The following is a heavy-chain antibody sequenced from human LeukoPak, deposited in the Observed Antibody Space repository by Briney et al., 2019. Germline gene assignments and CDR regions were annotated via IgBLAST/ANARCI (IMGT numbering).Heavy chain of an antibody. CDR1: GFTYSSYT. CDR2: IRYDGSNK. V-gene: IGHV3-30*02. Sequence: GGSLRLSCEASGFTYSSYTMHWVRQAPGKGLEWVAFIRYDGSNKYYADSVKGRFTISRDNSKNTLYLQMNSLRAEDTAVYYCAKDFDSSGYYYGSIDYWGQGTLVTVSS. CDR3: AKDFDSSGYYYGSIDY. J-gene: IGHJ4*02. D-gene: IGHD3-22*01.